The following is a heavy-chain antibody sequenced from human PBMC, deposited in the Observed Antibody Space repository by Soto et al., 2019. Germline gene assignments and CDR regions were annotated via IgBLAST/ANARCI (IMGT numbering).Heavy chain of an antibody. V-gene: IGHV3-23*01. CDR1: GFTFSSYA. J-gene: IGHJ5*01. CDR3: SKDQGTCGLNGIDS. Sequence: EVQLLESGGGLVQPGGSLRLSCAASGFTFSSYAMSWVRQTPGKGLEWVSTLSGSGGTTYYADSVKGQFTISRDNSKSTLYLQMNSLRAEDTAVYYRSKDQGTCGLNGIDSWGKGT. D-gene: IGHD1-26*01. CDR2: LSGSGGTT.